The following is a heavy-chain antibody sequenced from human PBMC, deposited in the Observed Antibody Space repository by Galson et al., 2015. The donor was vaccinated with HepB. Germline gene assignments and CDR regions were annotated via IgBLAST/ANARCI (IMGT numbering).Heavy chain of an antibody. D-gene: IGHD1-26*01. V-gene: IGHV1-46*01. CDR3: ASSARSGSYFDY. Sequence: SCKASGCTFTSYYMHWVRQAPGQGLEWMGIINPSGGSTSYAQKFQGRVTMTRDTSTSTVYMELSSLRSEDTAVYYCASSARSGSYFDYWGQGTLATVSS. CDR2: INPSGGST. CDR1: GCTFTSYY. J-gene: IGHJ4*02.